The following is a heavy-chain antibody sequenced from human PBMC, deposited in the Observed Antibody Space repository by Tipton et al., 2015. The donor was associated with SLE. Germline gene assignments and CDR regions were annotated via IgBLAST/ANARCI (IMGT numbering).Heavy chain of an antibody. Sequence: FTISRDNAKNTLYLQMNSLRAEDTAVYYCARQVGAAGRRIFDYWGQGTLVTVSS. CDR3: ARQVGAAGRRIFDY. D-gene: IGHD6-13*01. V-gene: IGHV3-66*04. J-gene: IGHJ4*02.